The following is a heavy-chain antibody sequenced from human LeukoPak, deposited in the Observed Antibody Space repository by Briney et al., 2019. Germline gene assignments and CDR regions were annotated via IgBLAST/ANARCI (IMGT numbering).Heavy chain of an antibody. CDR2: IYNSRST. J-gene: IGHJ4*02. V-gene: IGHV4-59*01. Sequence: SETLSLTCTVSGGSISSYYWTWIRQPPGEGLEWIGYIYNSRSTNYNPSLNSRVTISVDASRNQFSLRLTSVTAADTAVYYCARGQGGNYYLNYFDYWGQGALVTVSS. CDR1: GGSISSYY. CDR3: ARGQGGNYYLNYFDY. D-gene: IGHD1-26*01.